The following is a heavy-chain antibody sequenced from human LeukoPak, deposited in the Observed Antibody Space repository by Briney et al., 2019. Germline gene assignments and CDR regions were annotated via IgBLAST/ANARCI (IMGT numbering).Heavy chain of an antibody. CDR1: GFTFSSYA. CDR2: ISSNGGST. V-gene: IGHV3-64*01. Sequence: GGSLRLSCAASGFTFSSYAMHWVRQAPGKGLEYVSAISSNGGSTYYANSVKGRFTISRDNSKNTLYLQMGSLRAEDMAVYYCTREGYDSSGYYSAYYFDYWGQGTLVTVSS. CDR3: TREGYDSSGYYSAYYFDY. J-gene: IGHJ4*02. D-gene: IGHD3-22*01.